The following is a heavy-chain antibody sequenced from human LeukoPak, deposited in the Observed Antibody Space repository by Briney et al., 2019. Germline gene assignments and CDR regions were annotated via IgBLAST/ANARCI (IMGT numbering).Heavy chain of an antibody. J-gene: IGHJ3*02. CDR1: GYTFTSYG. D-gene: IGHD4-11*01. CDR3: ARDYYNDYEDTFDI. Sequence: ASVKVSCKASGYTFTSYGISWVRQAPGQGLKWMGWVSGYDGRTNYAQNLKGRVTVTAETPTSTVYMELRSLRSDDTAIYYCARDYYNDYEDTFDIWGQGTMVTVSS. V-gene: IGHV1-18*01. CDR2: VSGYDGRT.